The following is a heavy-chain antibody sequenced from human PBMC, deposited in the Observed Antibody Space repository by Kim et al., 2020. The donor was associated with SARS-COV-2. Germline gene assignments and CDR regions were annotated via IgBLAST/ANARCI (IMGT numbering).Heavy chain of an antibody. J-gene: IGHJ3*02. CDR2: ITYDGSNK. Sequence: GGSLRLSCAASGFTFRTLAMHWVRQAPGKGLEWVAVITYDGSNKYYADSVKGRFTISRDNSKNTLYVQMNSLRAEDTAVYYCASENDAFDICGQGTMVTVSS. D-gene: IGHD1-1*01. CDR1: GFTFRTLA. CDR3: ASENDAFDI. V-gene: IGHV3-30*04.